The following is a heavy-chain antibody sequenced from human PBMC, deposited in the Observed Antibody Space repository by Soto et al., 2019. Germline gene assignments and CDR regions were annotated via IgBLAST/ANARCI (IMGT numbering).Heavy chain of an antibody. D-gene: IGHD3-3*01. CDR2: IIPIFGTA. CDR1: GGTFSSYA. J-gene: IGHJ6*02. V-gene: IGHV1-69*06. Sequence: SVKVSCKASGGTFSSYAISWVRQAPGQGLEWMGGIIPIFGTANYAQKSQGRVTITADKSSSTAYMELSSLRSEDTAVYYCAKYDFWSGYCETSGGMDVWGRGTTFTVSS. CDR3: AKYDFWSGYCETSGGMDV.